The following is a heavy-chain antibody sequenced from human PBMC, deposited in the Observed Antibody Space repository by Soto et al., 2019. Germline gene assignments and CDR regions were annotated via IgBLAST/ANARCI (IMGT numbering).Heavy chain of an antibody. CDR2: ISYDGSNK. J-gene: IGHJ5*02. CDR3: AKDVHRSATIPCFDT. D-gene: IGHD3-9*01. Sequence: GGSLRLSCAASGFTFSSYAMRWVRQAPGKGLECVAVISYDGSNKYYADSVKGRFTISRDNSKNTLYLQMNSLRVEDTAVYYCAKDVHRSATIPCFDTWGQGTLVTASS. CDR1: GFTFSSYA. V-gene: IGHV3-30*18.